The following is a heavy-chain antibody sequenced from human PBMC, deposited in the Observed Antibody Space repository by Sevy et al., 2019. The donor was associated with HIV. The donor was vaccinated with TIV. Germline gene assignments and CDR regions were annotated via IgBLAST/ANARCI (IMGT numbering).Heavy chain of an antibody. CDR2: INHSGST. CDR3: ARGRYCSSTSCLRHYMDV. D-gene: IGHD2-2*01. J-gene: IGHJ6*03. CDR1: GGSFSGYY. Sequence: SDTLSLTCTVYGGSFSGYYWSWIRQPPGKGLEWIGEINHSGSTNYNPSLKSRVTISVDTSKNQFSLKLSSVTAADTAVYYCARGRYCSSTSCLRHYMDVWGKGTTVTVSS. V-gene: IGHV4-34*01.